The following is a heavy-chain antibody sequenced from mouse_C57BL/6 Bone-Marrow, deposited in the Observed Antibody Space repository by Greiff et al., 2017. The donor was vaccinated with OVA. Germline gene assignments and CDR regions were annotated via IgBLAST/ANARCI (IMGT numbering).Heavy chain of an antibody. CDR2: ISDGGSYT. CDR1: GFTFSSYA. D-gene: IGHD2-14*01. CDR3: AREDGTTTWFAY. J-gene: IGHJ3*01. V-gene: IGHV5-4*01. Sequence: EVQRVESGGGLVKPGGSLKLSCAASGFTFSSYAMSWVRQTPEKRLEWVATISDGGSYTYYPDNVKGRFTISRDNAKNNLYLQMSHLKSEDTAMYYCAREDGTTTWFAYWGQGTLVTVSA.